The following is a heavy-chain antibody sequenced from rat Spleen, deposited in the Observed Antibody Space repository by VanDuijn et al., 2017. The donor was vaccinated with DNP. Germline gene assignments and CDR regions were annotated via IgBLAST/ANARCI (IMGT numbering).Heavy chain of an antibody. CDR2: MWTGGSK. D-gene: IGHD1-1*01. Sequence: QVQLKESGPGLVQPSQTLSLTCTVSGFSLTSYDVHWVRQPPGKGLEWMGVMWTGGSKAYNSALRSRLSISRDTSKSQVFLKMSSLQTEDTAIYYCTRGLPITSFDYWGQGVMVTVSS. CDR1: GFSLTSYD. CDR3: TRGLPITSFDY. J-gene: IGHJ2*01. V-gene: IGHV2-30*01.